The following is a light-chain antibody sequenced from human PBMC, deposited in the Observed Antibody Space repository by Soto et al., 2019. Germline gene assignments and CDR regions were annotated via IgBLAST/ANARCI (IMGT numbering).Light chain of an antibody. CDR1: QSISSW. CDR3: QQYNTYSQT. V-gene: IGKV1-5*01. J-gene: IGKJ1*01. CDR2: DAS. Sequence: DIQITQSPSTLSASVGDRVTITCRASQSISSWLAWYQQKPGKAPKLLIYDASTLESGVPSRFSGSGSGTEFTLTISNXQPDDFATYYCQQYNTYSQTFGQGTKVDTK.